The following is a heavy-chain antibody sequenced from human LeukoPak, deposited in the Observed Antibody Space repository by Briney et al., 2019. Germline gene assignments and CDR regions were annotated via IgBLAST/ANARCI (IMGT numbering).Heavy chain of an antibody. CDR3: ARELYYDFWSGPKNFDY. V-gene: IGHV3-7*03. Sequence: PGGSLRLSCAASGFTFSSYWMSWVSQAPGKGLEWVANIKQDGSEKYYVDSVKGRFTISRDNAKNSLYLQMNSLRAEDTAVYYCARELYYDFWSGPKNFDYWGQGTLVTVSS. CDR1: GFTFSSYW. D-gene: IGHD3-3*01. J-gene: IGHJ4*02. CDR2: IKQDGSEK.